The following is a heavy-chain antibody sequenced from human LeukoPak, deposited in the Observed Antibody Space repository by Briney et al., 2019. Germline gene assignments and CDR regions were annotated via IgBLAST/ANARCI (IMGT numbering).Heavy chain of an antibody. D-gene: IGHD4-17*01. CDR1: GGPINSYY. V-gene: IGHV4-59*12. CDR2: MYYSGST. Sequence: SETLSLTCTVSGGPINSYYWSWIRQPPGKGLEWIGYMYYSGSTNYNPSLKSRVTMSVDASKNQFSLKMSSVTAADTAVYHCARAGEGEDYWGQGTLVTVSS. CDR3: ARAGEGEDY. J-gene: IGHJ4*02.